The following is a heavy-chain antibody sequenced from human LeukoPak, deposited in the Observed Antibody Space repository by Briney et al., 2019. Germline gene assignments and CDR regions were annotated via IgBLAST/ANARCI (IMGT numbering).Heavy chain of an antibody. CDR2: INPSGGST. Sequence: ASVKVSCKASGYTFTSYYMHWVRQAPGRGLEWMGIINPSGGSTSYAQKFQGRVTMTRDTSTSTVYMEPSSLRSEDTAVYYCARDFWGYFDYWGQGTLVTVSS. CDR3: ARDFWGYFDY. D-gene: IGHD3-16*01. V-gene: IGHV1-46*01. CDR1: GYTFTSYY. J-gene: IGHJ4*02.